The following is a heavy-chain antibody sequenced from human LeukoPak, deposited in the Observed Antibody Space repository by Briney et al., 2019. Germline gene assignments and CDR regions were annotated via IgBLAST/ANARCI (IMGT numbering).Heavy chain of an antibody. Sequence: ASVKVSCKTSGGTFSSSAITWVRQAPGQGLEWMGRITPVLNITTYAQKFQGGVTITADTSTSTVYMELSSLRSEETAVYYCAKDQGLTAPPPYGLDVWGQGTTVIVTS. V-gene: IGHV1-69*04. CDR1: GGTFSSSA. J-gene: IGHJ6*02. CDR2: ITPVLNIT. D-gene: IGHD5-18*01. CDR3: AKDQGLTAPPPYGLDV.